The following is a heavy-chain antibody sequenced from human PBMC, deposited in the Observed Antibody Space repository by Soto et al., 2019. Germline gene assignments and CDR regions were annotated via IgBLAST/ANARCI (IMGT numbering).Heavy chain of an antibody. CDR2: VSYSGRT. D-gene: IGHD2-21*02. CDR3: ARLQYTVVTPIDV. CDR1: GGSINNYY. Sequence: PSETLSLTCTVSGGSINNYYWNWIRQPPGKGLEWIGYVSYSGRTNYNPSLKSRVNMLVDKSKNQFSLNLTSVTAADTAVYYCARLQYTVVTPIDVWGQGTMVTVSS. J-gene: IGHJ3*01. V-gene: IGHV4-59*03.